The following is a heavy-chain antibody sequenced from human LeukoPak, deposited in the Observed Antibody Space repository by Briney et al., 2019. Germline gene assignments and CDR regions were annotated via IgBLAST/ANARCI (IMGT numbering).Heavy chain of an antibody. D-gene: IGHD3-10*02. CDR3: ARGDVDPYVFDI. V-gene: IGHV4-34*01. CDR1: GGSFSRYY. Sequence: PSETLSLTCAVYGGSFSRYYWNWIRQPPGKGLEWIGEINHSGSTNYNPSLKSRVTISVDTSKNQFSLKVNSVIAAGTAVYYCARGDVDPYVFDIWGQGTMVTVSS. J-gene: IGHJ3*02. CDR2: INHSGST.